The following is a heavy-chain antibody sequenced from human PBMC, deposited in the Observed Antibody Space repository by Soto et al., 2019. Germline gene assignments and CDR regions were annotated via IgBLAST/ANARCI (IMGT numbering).Heavy chain of an antibody. D-gene: IGHD3-10*01. J-gene: IGHJ5*02. V-gene: IGHV4-34*01. CDR2: INHSGST. CDR3: ARRNAAFGRYWFDP. Sequence: SETLSLTCAVYGGSFSGYYWSWIRQPPGKGLEWIGEINHSGSTNYNPSLKSRVTISVDTSKNQFSLKLSSVTAADTAVYYCARRNAAFGRYWFDPWGQGTLVTVSS. CDR1: GGSFSGYY.